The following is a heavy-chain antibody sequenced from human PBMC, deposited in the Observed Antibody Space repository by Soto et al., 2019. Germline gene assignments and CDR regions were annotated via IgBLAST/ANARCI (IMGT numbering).Heavy chain of an antibody. CDR2: INPNSGGT. CDR1: GYTFAGYY. Sequence: ASVKVSCKASGYTFAGYYMHWVRQAPGQGLEWMGWINPNSGGTNYAQKFQGRVTMTRDTSISTAYMELSRLRSDDTAVYYCARVGDTAMVSGGFDYWGQGTLVTVSS. CDR3: ARVGDTAMVSGGFDY. V-gene: IGHV1-2*02. D-gene: IGHD5-18*01. J-gene: IGHJ4*02.